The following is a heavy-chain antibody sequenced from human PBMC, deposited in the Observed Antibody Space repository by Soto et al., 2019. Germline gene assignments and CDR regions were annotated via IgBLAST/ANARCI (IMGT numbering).Heavy chain of an antibody. CDR2: IWYDGSNK. CDR1: GFTFSSYG. J-gene: IGHJ4*02. V-gene: IGHV3-33*01. D-gene: IGHD3-10*01. Sequence: GGSLRLSCAASGFTFSSYGMHWVRQAPGKGPEWVAVIWYDGSNKYYADSVKGRFTISRDNSKNTLYLQMNSLRAEDTAVYYCARGARPRNYPTSWGQGTLVTVSS. CDR3: ARGARPRNYPTS.